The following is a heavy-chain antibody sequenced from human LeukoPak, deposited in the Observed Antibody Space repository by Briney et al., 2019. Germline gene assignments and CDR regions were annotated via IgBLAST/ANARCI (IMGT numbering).Heavy chain of an antibody. V-gene: IGHV3-49*03. CDR3: TRVGYYYDFWSGQTHNNWFDP. CDR2: IRSEAYGGTT. J-gene: IGHJ5*02. CDR1: GFTFGDYA. D-gene: IGHD3-3*01. Sequence: GGSLRLSCTASGFTFGDYAMSWFRQAPGKGLEWVGFIRSEAYGGTTEYAASVKGRFTISRDDSKSIAYLQMNSLKTEDTAVYYCTRVGYYYDFWSGQTHNNWFDPWGQGTLVTVSS.